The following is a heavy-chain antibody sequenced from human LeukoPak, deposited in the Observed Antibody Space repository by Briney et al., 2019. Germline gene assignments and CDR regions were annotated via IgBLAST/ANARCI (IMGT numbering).Heavy chain of an antibody. J-gene: IGHJ4*02. Sequence: SGPRSLPCPVPGGSISSYYSSWARPPPRKGLEWIGYIYYSGSTNYNPSLKSRVTISVDTSKNQFSLKLSSVTAADTAVYYCASAYCGGDCYVDYWGQGTLVTVSS. CDR3: ASAYCGGDCYVDY. D-gene: IGHD2-21*02. V-gene: IGHV4-59*01. CDR1: GGSISSYY. CDR2: IYYSGST.